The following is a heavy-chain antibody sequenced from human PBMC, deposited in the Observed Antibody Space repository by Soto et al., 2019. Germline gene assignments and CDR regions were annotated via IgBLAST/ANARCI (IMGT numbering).Heavy chain of an antibody. Sequence: QVQLQESGPGLVKPSQTLSLTCTVSGVSISDDNYYWSWIRQPPGKDLELIGHIYNRGNTYNNPSLRSRLTLSLDTSKSQFSLNLNSVTAADTAVYYCAGGLSGDKVDQWGQGTLVTVSS. D-gene: IGHD2-21*01. V-gene: IGHV4-30-4*01. CDR2: IYNRGNT. CDR3: AGGLSGDKVDQ. CDR1: GVSISDDNYY. J-gene: IGHJ4*02.